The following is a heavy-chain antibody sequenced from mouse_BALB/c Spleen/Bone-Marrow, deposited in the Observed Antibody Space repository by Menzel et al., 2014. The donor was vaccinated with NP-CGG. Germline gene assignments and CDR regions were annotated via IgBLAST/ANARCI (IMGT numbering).Heavy chain of an antibody. CDR2: IRNKANGYTT. CDR3: ARDYGNYVRFAY. V-gene: IGHV7-3*02. J-gene: IGHJ3*01. Sequence: EVQRVESGGGLVQPGGSLRLSCATSGFTFTDYYMSWVRQPPGKALEWLGFIRNKANGYTTEHSASVKGRFTISRDNSQSILYLQMNTLRAEDSATYYCARDYGNYVRFAYWGQGTLVTVSA. CDR1: GFTFTDYY. D-gene: IGHD2-1*01.